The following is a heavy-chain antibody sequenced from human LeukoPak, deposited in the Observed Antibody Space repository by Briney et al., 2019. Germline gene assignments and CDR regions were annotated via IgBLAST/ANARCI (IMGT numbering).Heavy chain of an antibody. CDR2: ISGSGGST. Sequence: GGSLRLSCAASGFTFSSYAMNWVRQAPGKGLEWVSGISGSGGSTYYADSVKGWFSISRDNSKNTLYLQMNSLRAEDTAVYYCAKAHGGSYHSGIDWGQGTLVTVSS. V-gene: IGHV3-23*01. J-gene: IGHJ4*02. D-gene: IGHD1-26*01. CDR1: GFTFSSYA. CDR3: AKAHGGSYHSGID.